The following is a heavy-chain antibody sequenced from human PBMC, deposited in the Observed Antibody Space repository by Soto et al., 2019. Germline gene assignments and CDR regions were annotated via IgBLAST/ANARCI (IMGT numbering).Heavy chain of an antibody. CDR3: ARTLLGQVVPAAWYNWFDP. J-gene: IGHJ5*02. CDR1: GYTFTSYD. V-gene: IGHV1-8*01. D-gene: IGHD2-2*01. Sequence: ASVKVSCKASGYTFTSYDINWVRQATGQGLEWMGWMNPNSGNTGYAQKFQGRVTMTRNTSISTAYMELSSLRSEDTAVYYCARTLLGQVVPAAWYNWFDPWGQGTLVTVSS. CDR2: MNPNSGNT.